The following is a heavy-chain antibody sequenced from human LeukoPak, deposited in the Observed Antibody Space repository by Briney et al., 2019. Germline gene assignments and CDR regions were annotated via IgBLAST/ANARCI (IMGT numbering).Heavy chain of an antibody. D-gene: IGHD7-27*01. V-gene: IGHV4-59*01. CDR3: ARAELGTLFDY. CDR2: IYYSGST. CDR1: GGSISSYY. J-gene: IGHJ4*02. Sequence: SETLSLTCTVSGGSISSYYWSWIRQPPGKGLEWIGYIYYSGSTNYNPSLKSRVTISVDTSKNQFSLKLSSVTPADTAVYYCARAELGTLFDYWGQGTLVTVSS.